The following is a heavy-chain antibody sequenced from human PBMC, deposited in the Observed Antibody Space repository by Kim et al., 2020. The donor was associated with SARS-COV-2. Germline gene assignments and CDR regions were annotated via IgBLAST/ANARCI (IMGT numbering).Heavy chain of an antibody. CDR1: GGTFSSYA. Sequence: SVKVSCKASGGTFSSYAISWVRQAPGQGLEWMGGIIPIFGTANYAQKFQGRVTITADESTSTAYMELSSLRSEDTAVYYCASYDILTGGQSPGGYCFDYWGQGTLVTVSS. CDR2: IIPIFGTA. J-gene: IGHJ4*02. D-gene: IGHD3-9*01. V-gene: IGHV1-69*13. CDR3: ASYDILTGGQSPGGYCFDY.